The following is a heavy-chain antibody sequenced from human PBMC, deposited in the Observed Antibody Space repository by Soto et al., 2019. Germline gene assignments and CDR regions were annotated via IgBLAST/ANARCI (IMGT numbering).Heavy chain of an antibody. D-gene: IGHD1-20*01. CDR3: VRQYNWDDLYYFDY. Sequence: VQLVESGGGLVKPGGSLRLSCAASGFTLTDFYMSWIRQAPGKGLEWISYISLSGSIKFYADTVKGRFTISRDSANNTLYLQMDSPTAEDTAVYYCVRQYNWDDLYYFDYWGQGTLVTVSS. V-gene: IGHV3-11*01. J-gene: IGHJ4*02. CDR1: GFTLTDFY. CDR2: ISLSGSIK.